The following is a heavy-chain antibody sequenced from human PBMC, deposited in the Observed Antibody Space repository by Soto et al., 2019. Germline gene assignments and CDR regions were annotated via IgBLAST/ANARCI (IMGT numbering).Heavy chain of an antibody. Sequence: ASVKVSCKASGYTFTSYAMNWVRQAPGQRLEWMGWINAGNGNTKYSQKFQGRVTITRDTSASTAYMELSSLRSEDTAVYYCARVRTAAAGPRWHFALSGRGSLVTGSS. J-gene: IGHJ2*01. CDR2: INAGNGNT. V-gene: IGHV1-3*01. D-gene: IGHD6-13*01. CDR3: ARVRTAAAGPRWHFAL. CDR1: GYTFTSYA.